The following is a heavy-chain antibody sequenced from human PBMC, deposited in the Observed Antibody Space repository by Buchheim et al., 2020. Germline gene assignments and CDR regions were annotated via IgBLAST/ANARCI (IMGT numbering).Heavy chain of an antibody. V-gene: IGHV4-30-4*07. CDR1: GGSISSGGYS. D-gene: IGHD3-22*01. J-gene: IGHJ4*02. Sequence: QVQLQESGPGLVKPSQTLSLTCAVSGGSISSGGYSWSWIRQPPGKGLEWIGYIYYSGSTYYNPSLKSRVTISVDQSKNQFSLKLSSVTAADTAVYYCARGREYYYDSSGYPFFDYWGQGTL. CDR3: ARGREYYYDSSGYPFFDY. CDR2: IYYSGST.